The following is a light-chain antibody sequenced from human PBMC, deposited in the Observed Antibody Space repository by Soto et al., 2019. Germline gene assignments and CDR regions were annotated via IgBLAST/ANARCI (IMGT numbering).Light chain of an antibody. CDR2: DAS. CDR1: QSVSSY. V-gene: IGKV3-11*01. Sequence: EIVLTQSPATLSLSPGERATLSCRASQSVSSYLAWYQQKPGQAPRLLISDASNRATGIPARFSGSGSGTDFTLTISSLEPEDFAVYYCQQRTNWPPITFGQGTRREIK. CDR3: QQRTNWPPIT. J-gene: IGKJ5*01.